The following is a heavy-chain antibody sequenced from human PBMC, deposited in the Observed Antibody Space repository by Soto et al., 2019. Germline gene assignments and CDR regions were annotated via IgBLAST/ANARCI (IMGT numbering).Heavy chain of an antibody. CDR3: ARLNSGLYQSFDS. D-gene: IGHD2-8*01. Sequence: QVQLEASGPGLVKPSQTLSLTCSVSGGSIRSGGYFWTWIRQHPGKGLEYIGHIYSSGSTYYIPSLRRRRTMSLDTSKNQFSLNLTSVTAADTALYFCARLNSGLYQSFDSWDQGALVTVSS. J-gene: IGHJ4*02. CDR1: GGSIRSGGYF. CDR2: IYSSGST. V-gene: IGHV4-31*03.